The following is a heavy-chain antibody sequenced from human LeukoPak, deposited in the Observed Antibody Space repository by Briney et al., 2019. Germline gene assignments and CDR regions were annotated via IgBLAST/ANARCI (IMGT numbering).Heavy chain of an antibody. CDR1: GYTFTGYY. V-gene: IGHV1-2*02. Sequence: ASVKVSCKASGYTFTGYYMHWVRQAPGQGLEWMGWINPNSGGTNYAQKFQGRVTMTRDTSISTAYMELSRLRSDGTAVYYCARGGIVGATPHLFDYWGQGTLVTVSS. J-gene: IGHJ4*02. D-gene: IGHD1-26*01. CDR2: INPNSGGT. CDR3: ARGGIVGATPHLFDY.